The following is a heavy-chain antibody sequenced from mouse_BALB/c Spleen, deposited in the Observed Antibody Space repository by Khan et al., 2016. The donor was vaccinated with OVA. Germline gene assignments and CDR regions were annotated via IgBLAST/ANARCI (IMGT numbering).Heavy chain of an antibody. Sequence: EVQLQESGPGLVKPSQSLSLTCTVTGYSITSDYAWNWIRQFPGNKLEWMGYISYSGSTSYNPSLKSRISITRDTSKNQFFLQLNSVTTEDTATYYYARSMMANWGQGTTLTVSS. CDR1: GYSITSDYA. CDR2: ISYSGST. V-gene: IGHV3-2*02. CDR3: ARSMMAN. J-gene: IGHJ2*01. D-gene: IGHD2-3*01.